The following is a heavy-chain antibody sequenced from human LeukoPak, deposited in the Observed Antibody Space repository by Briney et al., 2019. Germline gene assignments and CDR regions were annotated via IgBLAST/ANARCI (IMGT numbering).Heavy chain of an antibody. D-gene: IGHD3-10*01. CDR3: ARDPDNYYGSGSYYSLDY. CDR1: GFTFSSYA. V-gene: IGHV3-30*04. J-gene: IGHJ4*02. Sequence: GGSLRLSCAASGFTFSSYAMHWVRQAPGKGLEWVAVISYDGSNKYYADSVKGRFTISRDNSKNTLYLQMNSLRAEDTAVYYCARDPDNYYGSGSYYSLDYWGQGTLVTVSS. CDR2: ISYDGSNK.